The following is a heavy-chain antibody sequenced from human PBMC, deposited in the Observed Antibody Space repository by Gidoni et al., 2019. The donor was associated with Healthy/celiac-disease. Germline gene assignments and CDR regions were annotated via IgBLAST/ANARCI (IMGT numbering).Heavy chain of an antibody. V-gene: IGHV3-30*02. Sequence: GRFTISRDNSKNTLYLQMNSLRAEDTAVYYCAKGRPIVAPRYFDYWGQGTLVTVSS. J-gene: IGHJ4*02. D-gene: IGHD5-12*01. CDR3: AKGRPIVAPRYFDY.